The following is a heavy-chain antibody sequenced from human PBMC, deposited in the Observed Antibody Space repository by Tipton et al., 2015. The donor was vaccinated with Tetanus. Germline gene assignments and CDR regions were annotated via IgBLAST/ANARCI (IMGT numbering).Heavy chain of an antibody. Sequence: QLVQSGAEVKKPGASVKVSCKASGYTFTSYGISWVRQAPGQGLERMGWISAYNGNKNYAQKLQGRVTIPTDTSTSPAYMGLRCRRSEGRAVYYCASHSSSSVWGQGTLVTVSS. J-gene: IGHJ4*02. CDR2: ISAYNGNK. CDR1: GYTFTSYG. D-gene: IGHD6-6*01. V-gene: IGHV1-18*04. CDR3: ASHSSSSV.